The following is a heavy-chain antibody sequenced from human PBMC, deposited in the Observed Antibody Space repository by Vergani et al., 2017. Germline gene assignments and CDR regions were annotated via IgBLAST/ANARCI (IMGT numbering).Heavy chain of an antibody. V-gene: IGHV1-69*01. CDR3: ARGLAATKYYYYYMDV. J-gene: IGHJ6*03. CDR1: GGTFSSYA. D-gene: IGHD2-15*01. Sequence: QVQLVQSGAEVKKPGSSVKVSCKASGGTFSSYAISWVRQAPGQGLEWMGGSIPIFGTANYAQKFRGRVTITADESTSTAYMELSSLRSEDTAVYYCARGLAATKYYYYYMDVWGKGTTVTVSS. CDR2: SIPIFGTA.